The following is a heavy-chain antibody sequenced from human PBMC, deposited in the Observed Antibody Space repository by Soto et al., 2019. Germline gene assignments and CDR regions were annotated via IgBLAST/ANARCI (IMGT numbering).Heavy chain of an antibody. Sequence: QVQLVQSGAEVKKPGSSVKVSCKASGGTFSSYAISWVRQAPGQGLDWMGGIIPIFGTANYAQQFQGRVTITADESTSTAYMELSSLRSEDKAVYYCARGSGGDGWVGDLTRLAYWGKGTLVTVSS. V-gene: IGHV1-69*01. J-gene: IGHJ4*02. CDR3: ARGSGGDGWVGDLTRLAY. CDR2: IIPIFGTA. CDR1: GGTFSSYA. D-gene: IGHD3-10*01.